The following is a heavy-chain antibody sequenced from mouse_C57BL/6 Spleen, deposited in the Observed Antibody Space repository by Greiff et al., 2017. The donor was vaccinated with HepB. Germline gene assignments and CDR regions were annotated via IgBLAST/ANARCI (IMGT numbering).Heavy chain of an antibody. J-gene: IGHJ2*01. V-gene: IGHV2-2*01. CDR3: AREGLRYYFDY. Sequence: QVQLQQSGPGLVQPSQSLSITCTVSGFSLTSYGVHWVRQSPGKGLEWLGVIWGGGSTDYNAAFISRLSISKDNSKSQVFFKMNSLQADDTAIYYCAREGLRYYFDYWGQGTTLTVSS. CDR1: GFSLTSYG. D-gene: IGHD2-2*01. CDR2: IWGGGST.